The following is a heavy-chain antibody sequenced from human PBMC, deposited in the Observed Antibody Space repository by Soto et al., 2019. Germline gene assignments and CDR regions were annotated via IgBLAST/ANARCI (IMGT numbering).Heavy chain of an antibody. V-gene: IGHV3-23*01. CDR1: GFTFSSYA. Sequence: GGSLRLSCTASGFTFSSYAMSWVRQAPGKGLEWVSAISGSGGSTYYADSVKGRFTISRDNSKNTLYLQMNSLRAEDTAVYYCAGRYCTNGVCYTNYYYYIDVWGKGTTVTVSS. D-gene: IGHD2-8*01. CDR2: ISGSGGST. CDR3: AGRYCTNGVCYTNYYYYIDV. J-gene: IGHJ6*03.